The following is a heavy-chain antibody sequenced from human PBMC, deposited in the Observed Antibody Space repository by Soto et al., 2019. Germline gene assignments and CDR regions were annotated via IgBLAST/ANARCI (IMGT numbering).Heavy chain of an antibody. CDR1: GFICSSYD. J-gene: IGHJ3*02. V-gene: IGHV3-23*01. D-gene: IGHD1-1*01. CDR2: ILVGGIT. CDR3: AKATATSGGAFEI. Sequence: GGPLRLSGAVSGFICSSYDMSWVREAPGKGLEWVSTILVGGITHYEDSVKGRFTISRDTSKNTVYLQMNSLTAGDTAFYYCAKATATSGGAFEIYGQGTMVTVSS.